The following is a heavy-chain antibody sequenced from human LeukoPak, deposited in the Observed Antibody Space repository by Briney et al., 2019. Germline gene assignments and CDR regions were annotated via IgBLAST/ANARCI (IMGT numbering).Heavy chain of an antibody. J-gene: IGHJ3*02. Sequence: SETLSLTCTVSGGSISSYYWSWIRQPPGKGLEWIGYIYYSGSTNYNPSLKSRVTISVDTPKNQFSLKLSSVTAADTAVYYCARGLRGYSYGRPSNAFDIWGQGTMVTVSS. D-gene: IGHD5-18*01. V-gene: IGHV4-59*12. CDR2: IYYSGST. CDR3: ARGLRGYSYGRPSNAFDI. CDR1: GGSISSYY.